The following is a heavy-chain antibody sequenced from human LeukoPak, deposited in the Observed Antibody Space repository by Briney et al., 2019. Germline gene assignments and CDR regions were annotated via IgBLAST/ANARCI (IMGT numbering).Heavy chain of an antibody. J-gene: IGHJ4*02. V-gene: IGHV3-30-3*01. CDR2: ISYDGSNK. CDR1: GFTFSSYA. CDR3: AREGVSSGWYCIFDY. D-gene: IGHD6-19*01. Sequence: GGSLRLSCAASGFTFSSYAMHWVRQAPGKGLEWVAVISYDGSNKYYADSVKGRFTISRDNSKNTLYLQMNRLRAEDTAVYYCAREGVSSGWYCIFDYWGQGTLVTVSS.